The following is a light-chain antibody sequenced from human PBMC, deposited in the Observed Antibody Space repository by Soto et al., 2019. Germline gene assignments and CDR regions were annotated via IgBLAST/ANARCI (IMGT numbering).Light chain of an antibody. Sequence: QSALTQPPSVSGAPGQRVTISCTGSSSNIGAGYDVHWYQQLPGRSPKLLIYANSNRPSGVPDRFSGSKSGTSASLAITGLQAEDEADYYCQSYDSSPSGSRVFGGGTKVTVL. V-gene: IGLV1-40*01. CDR1: SSNIGAGYD. CDR3: QSYDSSPSGSRV. CDR2: ANS. J-gene: IGLJ2*01.